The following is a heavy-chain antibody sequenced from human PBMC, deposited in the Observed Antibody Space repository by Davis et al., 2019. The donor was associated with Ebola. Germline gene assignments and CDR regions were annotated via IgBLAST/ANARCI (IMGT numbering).Heavy chain of an antibody. J-gene: IGHJ5*02. CDR3: AGRLRGTAVFDP. Sequence: ASVKVSCKASGYTFTSYDINWVRQATEQGLEWMGWMNPNSGNTGYAQKFQGRVTMTRNTSISTAYMELSSLRSEDTAVYYCAGRLRGTAVFDPWGQGTLVTVSS. CDR1: GYTFTSYD. CDR2: MNPNSGNT. D-gene: IGHD6-25*01. V-gene: IGHV1-8*01.